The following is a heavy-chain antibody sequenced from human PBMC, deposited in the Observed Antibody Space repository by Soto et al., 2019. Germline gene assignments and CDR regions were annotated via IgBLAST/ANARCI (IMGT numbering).Heavy chain of an antibody. J-gene: IGHJ5*02. CDR1: GGTFSSYA. Sequence: QVQLVQSGAEVKKPGSSVKVSCKASGGTFSSYAISWVRQAPGQGLEWMGGIIPIFGTANYAQKLQGRVTITADESTSTAYMELSSLRSEDTAVYYCARRYCSGGSCPGNWFDPWGQGTLVTVSS. V-gene: IGHV1-69*01. D-gene: IGHD2-15*01. CDR2: IIPIFGTA. CDR3: ARRYCSGGSCPGNWFDP.